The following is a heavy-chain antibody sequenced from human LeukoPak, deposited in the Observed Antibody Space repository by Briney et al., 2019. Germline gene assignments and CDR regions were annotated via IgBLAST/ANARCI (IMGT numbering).Heavy chain of an antibody. D-gene: IGHD6-13*01. J-gene: IGHJ4*02. CDR1: GFTFSSYS. V-gene: IGHV3-7*04. Sequence: GGSLRLSCAASGFTFSSYSMNWVRQAPGKGLEWVADIMQDGSEKSYVDSVKGRFTISRDNAKNSLYLQMNSLRAEDTAVYYCARADSSSWYTEGGDVDYWGQGTLVTVSS. CDR3: ARADSSSWYTEGGDVDY. CDR2: IMQDGSEK.